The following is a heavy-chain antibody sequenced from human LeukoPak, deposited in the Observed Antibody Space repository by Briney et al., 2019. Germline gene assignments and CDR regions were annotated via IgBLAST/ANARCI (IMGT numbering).Heavy chain of an antibody. CDR3: AKDQHYYDSSGYYSP. CDR1: GLTFSSYG. V-gene: IGHV3-23*01. CDR2: ISGSGGST. Sequence: GGSLRLSCAASGLTFSSYGMSWVRQAPGKGLEWVSAISGSGGSTYYADSVKGRFTISRDNSKNTLYLQMNSLRTEGTAVYYCAKDQHYYDSSGYYSPWGQGTLVTVSS. D-gene: IGHD3-22*01. J-gene: IGHJ5*02.